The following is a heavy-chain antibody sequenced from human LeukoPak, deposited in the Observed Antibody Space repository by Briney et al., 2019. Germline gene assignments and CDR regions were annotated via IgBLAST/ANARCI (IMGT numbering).Heavy chain of an antibody. D-gene: IGHD3-22*01. V-gene: IGHV4-31*03. Sequence: PSRTLSLTCTVSGGSISSGGYYWSWIRQHPGKGLEWIGYIYYSGSTYYNPSLKSRVTISVDTSKNQFSLKLSSVTAADTAVYYCARDVTPYDSSGYYYEGNWFDPWGQGTLVTVSS. CDR3: ARDVTPYDSSGYYYEGNWFDP. CDR2: IYYSGST. J-gene: IGHJ5*02. CDR1: GGSISSGGYY.